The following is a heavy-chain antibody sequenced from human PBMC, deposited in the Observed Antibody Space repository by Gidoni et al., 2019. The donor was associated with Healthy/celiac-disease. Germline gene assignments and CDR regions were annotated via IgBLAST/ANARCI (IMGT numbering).Heavy chain of an antibody. J-gene: IGHJ4*02. CDR2: IYYSGST. CDR1: GGAISSYY. Sequence: QVQLQESGPGLVKPSETLSLTCTVSGGAISSYYWSWIRQPPGKGLEWIGYIYYSGSTNYNPSLKSRVTISVDTSKNQFSLKLSSVTAADTAVYYCASLSGDGSYLGDYWGQGTLVTVSS. D-gene: IGHD1-26*01. CDR3: ASLSGDGSYLGDY. V-gene: IGHV4-59*01.